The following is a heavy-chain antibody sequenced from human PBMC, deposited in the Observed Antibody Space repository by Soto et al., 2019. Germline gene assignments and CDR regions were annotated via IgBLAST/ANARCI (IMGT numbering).Heavy chain of an antibody. V-gene: IGHV1-69*02. CDR3: ARGPLVVLNYFES. CDR2: IFPLTDIP. Sequence: QVQLVKSGTEVKKPGSSVKVSCKASGGTFRNYPINWVRQAPGQGLEWMGSIFPLTDIPDYAQNFQARLTISADKSTSTAYIELSSLTSDDTAMYFCARGPLVVLNYFESCGQGTLVTVSS. J-gene: IGHJ4*02. CDR1: GGTFRNYP.